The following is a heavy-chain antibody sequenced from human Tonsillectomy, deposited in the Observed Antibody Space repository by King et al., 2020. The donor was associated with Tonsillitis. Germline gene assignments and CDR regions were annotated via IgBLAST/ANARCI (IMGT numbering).Heavy chain of an antibody. Sequence: VQLVESGGGLVKPGGSLRLSCAASGFTFSDYYMNWIRQAPGMGLEWVSYISRSSSYTNYADSVKGRFTISRDNAKNSLYLQMNSLRAEDTAVYYCARGHPAELDYDASGYYPYFDYWGQGTLVTVSS. CDR3: ARGHPAELDYDASGYYPYFDY. CDR1: GFTFSDYY. CDR2: ISRSSSYT. V-gene: IGHV3-11*05. J-gene: IGHJ4*02. D-gene: IGHD3-22*01.